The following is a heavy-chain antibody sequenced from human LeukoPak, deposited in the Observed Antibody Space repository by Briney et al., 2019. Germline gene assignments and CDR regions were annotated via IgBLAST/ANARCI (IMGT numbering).Heavy chain of an antibody. CDR1: GYRFTSYS. CDR3: ARERSGYCDY. J-gene: IGHJ4*02. V-gene: IGHV1-18*01. CDR2: ISSYNGKT. Sequence: ASVKVSCKASGYRFTSYSISWVRQAPGQGLEWVGWISSYNGKTNYGKNVQGRATMTTETPTSTAYMELRSLRTDDTAVYYCARERSGYCDYWGQGTLVTVSS. D-gene: IGHD3-10*01.